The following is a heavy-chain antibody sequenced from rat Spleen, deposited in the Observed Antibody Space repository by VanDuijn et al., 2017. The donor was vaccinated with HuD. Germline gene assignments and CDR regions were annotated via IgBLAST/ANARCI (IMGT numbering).Heavy chain of an antibody. J-gene: IGHJ1*01. CDR3: ARDRNWYFDF. CDR1: GFTFSSFP. Sequence: EVQLVESGGGLVQPGRSLKLSCAASGFTFSSFPMAWVRQAPTKGLEWVASISPSGGSTYYRDSVKGRFTVSRDNAKSTLYLQMDSLRSEDTATYYCARDRNWYFDFWGPGTMVTVSS. V-gene: IGHV5-46*01. CDR2: ISPSGGST.